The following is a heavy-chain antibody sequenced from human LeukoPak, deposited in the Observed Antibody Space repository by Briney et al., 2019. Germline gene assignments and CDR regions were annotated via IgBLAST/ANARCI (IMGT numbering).Heavy chain of an antibody. J-gene: IGHJ4*02. CDR1: GFTVSSNY. D-gene: IGHD4-17*01. Sequence: QSGGSLTLSCAASGFTVSSNYMSWVRQAPGKGLKWVAAIYRGSSRYYADSVKGRFTISRDNSKNTLYLQMNSLTAEDTGVYYCARDDYGDQTDYWGQGILVTVSS. CDR2: IYRGSSR. V-gene: IGHV3-66*01. CDR3: ARDDYGDQTDY.